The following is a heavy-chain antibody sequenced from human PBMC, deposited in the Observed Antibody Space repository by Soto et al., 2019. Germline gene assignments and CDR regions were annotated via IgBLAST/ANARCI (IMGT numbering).Heavy chain of an antibody. CDR2: IYYSGST. D-gene: IGHD3-9*01. CDR1: GGSLNSYY. V-gene: IGHV4-59*01. CDR3: ARGYFNILSGYFNDY. J-gene: IGHJ4*02. Sequence: PSETLSLTCTVSGGSLNSYYWSWVRQYPGKGLEWIGHIYYSGSTNYNPSLKSRVSISVDTSKKQFSLKLSSVTAADTAMYYCARGYFNILSGYFNDYWGQGTLVTVSS.